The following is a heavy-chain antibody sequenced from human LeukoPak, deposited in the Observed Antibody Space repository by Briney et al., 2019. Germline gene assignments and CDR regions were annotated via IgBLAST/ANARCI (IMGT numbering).Heavy chain of an antibody. J-gene: IGHJ4*02. CDR1: GYSFTTYW. CDR3: TRATLSYYFDY. D-gene: IGHD1-1*01. CDR2: IYPGDSDT. Sequence: GESLKISCKGSGYSFTTYWIGWVRQMPGKGLEWMGIIYPGDSDTRYSPSFQGQVTISADKSISTAYLQWSSLKASDTAMYYCTRATLSYYFDYWGQGTLVTVSS. V-gene: IGHV5-51*01.